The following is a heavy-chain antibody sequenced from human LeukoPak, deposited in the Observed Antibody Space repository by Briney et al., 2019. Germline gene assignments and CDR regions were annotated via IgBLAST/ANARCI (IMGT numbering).Heavy chain of an antibody. CDR1: GFTFSSYG. J-gene: IGHJ1*01. CDR3: ARDRLNYYDSSGYPAEYFQH. D-gene: IGHD3-22*01. CDR2: IRYDGSNK. Sequence: GGSLRLSCAASGFTFSSYGMHWVRQAPGKGLEWVAFIRYDGSNKYYADSVKGRFTISRDNSKNTLYLQMNSLRAEDTAVYYCARDRLNYYDSSGYPAEYFQHWGQGTLVTVSS. V-gene: IGHV3-30*02.